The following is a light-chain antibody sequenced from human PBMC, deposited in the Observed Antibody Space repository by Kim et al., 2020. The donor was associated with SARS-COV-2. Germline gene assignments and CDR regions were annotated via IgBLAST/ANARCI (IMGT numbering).Light chain of an antibody. J-gene: IGKJ5*01. CDR3: QQSFTTPLT. V-gene: IGKV1-39*01. CDR2: DAS. CDR1: QTIGKS. Sequence: DIQMTQSPSQLSASIGDTVTMTCRASQTIGKSVNWYQQKPGRAPNIVIFDASSLETGVPSRFSGSVSGVDFTLTISSLQPDDLGTYYCQQSFTTPLTFGHETRQEIK.